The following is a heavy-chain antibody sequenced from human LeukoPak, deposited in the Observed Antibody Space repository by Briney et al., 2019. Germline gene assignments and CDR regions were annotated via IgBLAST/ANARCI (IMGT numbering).Heavy chain of an antibody. V-gene: IGHV3-74*01. J-gene: IGHJ4*02. CDR1: GFTFSTYW. CDR3: ARATSETSYNY. CDR2: IRGDGSST. Sequence: GGSLRLSCAASGFTFSTYWMHWVRQAPGKGLVWVSSIRGDGSSTNYAGSVKGRFTISRDNAENTLYLRMNGLRAEDTAVYYCARATSETSYNYWGQGTLVTVSS. D-gene: IGHD3-10*01.